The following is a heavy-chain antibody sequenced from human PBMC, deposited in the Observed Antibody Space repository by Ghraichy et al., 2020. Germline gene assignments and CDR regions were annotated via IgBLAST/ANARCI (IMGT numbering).Heavy chain of an antibody. CDR3: AREGWQWLISYFDY. Sequence: GGSLRLSCAASGFTFSSYWMSWFRQAPGKGLEWVANIKQDGSEKYYVDSVKGRFTISRDNAKNSLYLQMNSLRAEDTAVYYCAREGWQWLISYFDYWGQGTLVTVSS. CDR2: IKQDGSEK. V-gene: IGHV3-7*01. CDR1: GFTFSSYW. J-gene: IGHJ4*02. D-gene: IGHD6-19*01.